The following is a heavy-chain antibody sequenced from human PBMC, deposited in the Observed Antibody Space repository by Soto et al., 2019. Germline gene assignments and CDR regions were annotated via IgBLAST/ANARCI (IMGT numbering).Heavy chain of an antibody. V-gene: IGHV2-5*02. CDR2: IYWDDSK. CDR3: AHKGPEDWPLDY. D-gene: IGHD3-9*01. Sequence: QITLKESGPTLVRPTQTLTLTCAFSGFSLSTSGVGVGWIRQPPGKALEWLAVIYWDDSKHYSPSLRSRLTITKDTSKNPLVLTTTNMDPIDTGTYYCAHKGPEDWPLDYWGQGTLVTVSS. J-gene: IGHJ4*02. CDR1: GFSLSTSGVG.